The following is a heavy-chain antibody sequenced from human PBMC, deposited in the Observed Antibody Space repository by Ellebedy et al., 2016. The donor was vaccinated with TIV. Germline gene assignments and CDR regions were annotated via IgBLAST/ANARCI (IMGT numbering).Heavy chain of an antibody. Sequence: PGGSLRLSCAASVFTFSGYAMSWVRQAPGKGLEWVSGINSRGGSTYYADSVKGRFTISRDNFKNTLYLQMNSLRAEDTAVYYCAKDKFLGDAKWEIDVWGQGTTVTVSS. CDR1: VFTFSGYA. CDR3: AKDKFLGDAKWEIDV. D-gene: IGHD1-26*01. CDR2: INSRGGST. J-gene: IGHJ6*02. V-gene: IGHV3-23*01.